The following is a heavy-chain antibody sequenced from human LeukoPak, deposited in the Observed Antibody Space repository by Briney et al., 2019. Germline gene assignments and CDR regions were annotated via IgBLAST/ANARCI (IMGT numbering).Heavy chain of an antibody. CDR2: IYHSGST. Sequence: SQTLSLTCAVSGGSISSGGYSWSWIRQPPGKGLEWIGYIYHSGSTYYNPSLKSRVTISVDRSKNQFSLKLSSVTAADTAVYYCARRDSSTWYQRGFDYWGQGTLVTVSS. CDR3: ARRDSSTWYQRGFDY. J-gene: IGHJ4*02. V-gene: IGHV4-30-2*01. CDR1: GGSISSGGYS. D-gene: IGHD6-13*01.